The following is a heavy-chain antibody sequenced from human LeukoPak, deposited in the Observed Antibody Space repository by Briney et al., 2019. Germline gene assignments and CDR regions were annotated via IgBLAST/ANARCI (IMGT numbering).Heavy chain of an antibody. CDR2: IYYSGST. CDR3: ARDTTAGSGDNWFDP. Sequence: SETLSLTCTVSGGSISSYYWSRIRQPPGKGLEWIGYIYYSGSTNYNPSLKSRVTISVDTSKSQFSLKLSSVTAADTAVYYCARDTTAGSGDNWFDPWGQGTLVTVSS. V-gene: IGHV4-59*01. D-gene: IGHD3-10*01. J-gene: IGHJ5*02. CDR1: GGSISSYY.